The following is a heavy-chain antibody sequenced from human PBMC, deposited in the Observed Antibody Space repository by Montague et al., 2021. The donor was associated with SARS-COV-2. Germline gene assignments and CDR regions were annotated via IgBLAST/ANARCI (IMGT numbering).Heavy chain of an antibody. V-gene: IGHV4-59*01. CDR1: GGSTSNYY. J-gene: IGHJ4*02. Sequence: SETLSLTCSVSGGSTSNYYWTWIRQCPGKGLQWIGYIFYTGSKKFNSSLKTRVSMSLDASKNHFSLWLSAVTAADTARYYCARAQNVCLIAHCVNYFDLWGLGTLVTVSS. D-gene: IGHD2-21*01. CDR3: ARAQNVCLIAHCVNYFDL. CDR2: IFYTGSK.